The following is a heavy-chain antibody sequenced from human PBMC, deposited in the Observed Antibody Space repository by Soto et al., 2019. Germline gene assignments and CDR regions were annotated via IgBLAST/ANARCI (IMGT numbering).Heavy chain of an antibody. D-gene: IGHD4-17*01. J-gene: IGHJ4*01. V-gene: IGHV5-51*01. Sequence: GESLQISCKASGYSFTTYWIGWVRQIPGKGLEWMGIIYPGDSDTRYSPSFQGQVTISADKSITTAYLQWSSLKASDTAMYYCAWLTYGGYYFYYCGQGALVTVSS. CDR2: IYPGDSDT. CDR1: GYSFTTYW. CDR3: AWLTYGGYYFYY.